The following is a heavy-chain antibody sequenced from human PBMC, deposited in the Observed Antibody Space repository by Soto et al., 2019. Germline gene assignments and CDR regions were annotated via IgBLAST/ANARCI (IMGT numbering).Heavy chain of an antibody. CDR3: ARDPTLSSAAGTG. CDR1: GFTFSSYW. V-gene: IGHV3-7*01. J-gene: IGHJ4*02. Sequence: GFLRLSCAASGFTFSSYWMSWVRQAPGKGLEWVANIKQDGSEKYYVDSVKGRFTISRDNAKNSLYLQMNSLRAEDTAVYYCARDPTLSSAAGTGWGQGTLVTVSS. CDR2: IKQDGSEK. D-gene: IGHD6-13*01.